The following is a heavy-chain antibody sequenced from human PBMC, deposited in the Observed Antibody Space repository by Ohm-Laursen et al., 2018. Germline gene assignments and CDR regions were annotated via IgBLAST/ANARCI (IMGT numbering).Heavy chain of an antibody. CDR3: ARMGPQQPHWYFDL. J-gene: IGHJ2*01. D-gene: IGHD1/OR15-1a*01. Sequence: ATVKISCKASGYTFTSYDINWVRQATGQGLEWMGWMNPNSGNTGYAQKFQGRVTMTRNTSINTAYMELSSLRSEDTAVYYCARMGPQQPHWYFDLWGRGTLVTVSS. CDR2: MNPNSGNT. V-gene: IGHV1-8*01. CDR1: GYTFTSYD.